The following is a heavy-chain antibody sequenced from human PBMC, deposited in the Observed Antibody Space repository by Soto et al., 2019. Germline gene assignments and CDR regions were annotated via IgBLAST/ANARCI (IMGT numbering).Heavy chain of an antibody. CDR1: GFTFSSYG. D-gene: IGHD4-17*01. J-gene: IGHJ6*03. CDR3: AKAEGYGDYGYYYYYMDV. CDR2: ISYDGSNK. Sequence: GGSLRLSCEASGFTFSSYGMHWVRQAPGKGLEWVAVISYDGSNKYYADSVKGRFTISRDNSKNTLYLQMNSLRAEDTAVYYCAKAEGYGDYGYYYYYMDVWGKGTTVTVSS. V-gene: IGHV3-30*18.